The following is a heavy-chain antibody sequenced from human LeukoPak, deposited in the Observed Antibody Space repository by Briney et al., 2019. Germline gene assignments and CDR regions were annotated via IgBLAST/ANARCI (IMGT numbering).Heavy chain of an antibody. Sequence: GASVKVSCKASGYTFTSYGISWVRQAPGQGLEWMGWISAYNGNTNYAQKLQCRVTMTTDTSTSTAHMGLRSLRSDDTAVYYCARVEVGAYDAFDIWGQGTMVTVSS. J-gene: IGHJ3*02. CDR3: ARVEVGAYDAFDI. D-gene: IGHD1-26*01. CDR2: ISAYNGNT. V-gene: IGHV1-18*01. CDR1: GYTFTSYG.